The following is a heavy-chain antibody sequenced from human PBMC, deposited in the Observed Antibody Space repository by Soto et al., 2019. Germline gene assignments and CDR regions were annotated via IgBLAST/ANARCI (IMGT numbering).Heavy chain of an antibody. CDR1: GFSFDGYA. Sequence: EVQLVESGGGLVQPGRSLRLSCAASGFSFDGYAMNWVRQPPGKGLEWVSGLSWNSGNIDYADSVKGRFTISRDNAKNSLYLQMNSLRAEDKALYYCVKASTYSSSQGWSDPWGQGTMVTVSS. CDR2: LSWNSGNI. V-gene: IGHV3-9*01. D-gene: IGHD6-6*01. CDR3: VKASTYSSSQGWSDP. J-gene: IGHJ5*02.